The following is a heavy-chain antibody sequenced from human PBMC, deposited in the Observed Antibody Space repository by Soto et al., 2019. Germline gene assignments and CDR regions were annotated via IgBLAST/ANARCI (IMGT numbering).Heavy chain of an antibody. V-gene: IGHV3-23*01. Sequence: PGRPLRLSCAASGFTFSSYAMSWVRQAPGKGLEWVSAISGSGGSTYYADSVKGRFTISRDKSKNTLYLHMNSLRAEDTALYYCAKSFSSNWYDYFDYWGQGSLVTVSS. J-gene: IGHJ4*02. CDR3: AKSFSSNWYDYFDY. D-gene: IGHD6-13*01. CDR2: ISGSGGST. CDR1: GFTFSSYA.